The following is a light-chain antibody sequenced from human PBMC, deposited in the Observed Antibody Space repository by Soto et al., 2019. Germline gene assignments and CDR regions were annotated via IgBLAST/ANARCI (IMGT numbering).Light chain of an antibody. CDR2: EVN. CDR1: SSDVGGYNY. V-gene: IGLV2-8*01. CDR3: SAYAGINNLV. Sequence: QPVLTQPPSASGSPGQSVTISCTGTSSDVGGYNYISWYQQHPGKAPKLVIYEVNKRPSGVPDRFSGSKSGNTASLTVSGLQAEDEADYYCSAYAGINNLVFGGGTKLTVL. J-gene: IGLJ3*02.